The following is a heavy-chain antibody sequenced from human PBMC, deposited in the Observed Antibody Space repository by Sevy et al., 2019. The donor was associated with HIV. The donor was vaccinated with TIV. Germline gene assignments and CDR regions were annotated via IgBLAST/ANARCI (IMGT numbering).Heavy chain of an antibody. CDR3: ARDIDSSGRYYFDY. D-gene: IGHD3-22*01. Sequence: GGSLRPSCAASGFTFSDYYMSWIRQAPGKGLEWVSYISSSGSTIYYADSVKGRFTISRDNAKNSLYLQMNSLRAEDTAVYYCARDIDSSGRYYFDYWGQGTLVTVSS. V-gene: IGHV3-11*01. J-gene: IGHJ4*02. CDR2: ISSSGSTI. CDR1: GFTFSDYY.